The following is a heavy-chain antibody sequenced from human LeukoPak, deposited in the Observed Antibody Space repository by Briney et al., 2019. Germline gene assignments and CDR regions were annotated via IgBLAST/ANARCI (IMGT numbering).Heavy chain of an antibody. D-gene: IGHD6-13*01. J-gene: IGHJ4*02. CDR2: INPSVGST. Sequence: GASVNVSCKASGYTFTSYGISWVRQAPGQGLERMGIINPSVGSTSYAQKFQGRVTIAGDTSTSTVYMELSSLRSEDTAVYYCARERGIAAAGRRGGYFDYWGQGTLVTVSS. V-gene: IGHV1-46*01. CDR3: ARERGIAAAGRRGGYFDY. CDR1: GYTFTSYG.